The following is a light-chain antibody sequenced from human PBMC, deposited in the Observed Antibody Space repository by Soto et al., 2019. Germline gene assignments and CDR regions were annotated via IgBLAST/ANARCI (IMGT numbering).Light chain of an antibody. CDR2: GNN. Sequence: QLVLTQPPSVSGAPGQRVTISCTGSSANIGAAYNVDWYQQLPGTAPKLLIYGNNNRPSGVLARFSGSKSGTSASLAIAGLQAEDEGDYYCQSYDSSLSGYVFGTGTKLTVL. J-gene: IGLJ1*01. CDR3: QSYDSSLSGYV. V-gene: IGLV1-40*01. CDR1: SANIGAAYN.